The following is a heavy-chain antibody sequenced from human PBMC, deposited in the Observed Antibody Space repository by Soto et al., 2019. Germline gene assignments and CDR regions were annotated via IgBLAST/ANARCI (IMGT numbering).Heavy chain of an antibody. Sequence: GGSLRLSCVASGFNFKKFAMSWVRQAPGEGLEWVSGISCCGGSTSYADSVKGRFSIARDDSTNTLSLQMNNLRVEDTAQYYCAKADGEQWLLPHLDKWGQGTQVTSPQ. D-gene: IGHD6-19*01. CDR1: GFNFKKFA. J-gene: IGHJ4*02. CDR3: AKADGEQWLLPHLDK. V-gene: IGHV3-23*01. CDR2: ISCCGGST.